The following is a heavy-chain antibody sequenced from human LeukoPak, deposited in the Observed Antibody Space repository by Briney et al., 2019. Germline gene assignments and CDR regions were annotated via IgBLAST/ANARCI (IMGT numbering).Heavy chain of an antibody. CDR3: ARRARSSGSPTSNDY. CDR1: GYTFTGYY. V-gene: IGHV1-2*06. CDR2: INPNSGGT. D-gene: IGHD3-10*01. Sequence: ASVKVSCKASGYTFTGYYMHWVRQAPGQGLEWMGRINPNSGGTNYAQKFQGRVTMTRDTSISTAYMELSRLRSGDTAVYYCARRARSSGSPTSNDYWGQGTLVTVSS. J-gene: IGHJ4*02.